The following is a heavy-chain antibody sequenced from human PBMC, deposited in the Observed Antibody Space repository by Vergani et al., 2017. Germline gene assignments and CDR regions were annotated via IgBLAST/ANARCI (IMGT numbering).Heavy chain of an antibody. J-gene: IGHJ6*03. V-gene: IGHV4-34*01. CDR2: IDHTGRP. CDR1: GGSFTSYH. CDR3: ARVNTETNGHLYYYYYMDG. Sequence: QVQLQRWGGGLLKPSETLSLTCVVNGGSFTSYHWTWIRQSPGEGLEWVGDIDHTGRPDDNPSLKSRLTMSVDKSRNQFSLTLNSVTATDTAIYFCARVNTETNGHLYYYYYMDGWGQGTAVTVS. D-gene: IGHD4-11*01.